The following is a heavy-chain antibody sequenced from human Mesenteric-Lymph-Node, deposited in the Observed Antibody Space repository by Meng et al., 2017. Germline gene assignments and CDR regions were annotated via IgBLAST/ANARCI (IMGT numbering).Heavy chain of an antibody. Sequence: GGSLRLSCAASGFTFSSYWMHWVRQAPGKGLEWVSSISSSSSYIYYADSVKGRFTISRDNAKNSLYLQMNSLRAEDTAVYYCARDFLRPLTAILPDAFDIWGQGTMVTVSS. J-gene: IGHJ3*02. CDR1: GFTFSSYW. V-gene: IGHV3-21*01. D-gene: IGHD2-21*02. CDR2: ISSSSSYI. CDR3: ARDFLRPLTAILPDAFDI.